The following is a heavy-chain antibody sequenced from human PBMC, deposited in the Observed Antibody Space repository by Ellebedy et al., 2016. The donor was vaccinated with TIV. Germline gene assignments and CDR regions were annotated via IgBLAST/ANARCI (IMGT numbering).Heavy chain of an antibody. V-gene: IGHV4-30-4*01. Sequence: MPSETLSLTCTVSGASISSGDSYWSWIRQSPGTGLEWIGYTYYTGTTYYNPSLKSRVTISTDTSRNQVSLKLSSVTAADTAVYFCARLNRELPPSFDFWGQGTLVTVSS. CDR3: ARLNRELPPSFDF. CDR2: TYYTGTT. CDR1: GASISSGDSY. J-gene: IGHJ4*02. D-gene: IGHD1-26*01.